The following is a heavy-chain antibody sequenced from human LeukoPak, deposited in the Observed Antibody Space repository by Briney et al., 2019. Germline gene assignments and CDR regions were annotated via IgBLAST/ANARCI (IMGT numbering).Heavy chain of an antibody. CDR3: AKGERAMVVTPADY. CDR2: ISYDGSNK. D-gene: IGHD4-23*01. Sequence: PGGSLRLSCAASGFTFSSYGMHWVRQAPGKGLEWVAVISYDGSNKYYADSVKGRFTISRDNSKNTLYLQMNSLRAEDTAVYYCAKGERAMVVTPADYWGQGTLVTVSS. J-gene: IGHJ4*02. V-gene: IGHV3-30*18. CDR1: GFTFSSYG.